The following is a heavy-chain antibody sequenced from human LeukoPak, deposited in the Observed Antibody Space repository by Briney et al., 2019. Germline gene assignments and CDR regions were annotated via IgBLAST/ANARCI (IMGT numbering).Heavy chain of an antibody. V-gene: IGHV4-4*02. CDR1: GGSISSSNW. CDR3: ARAWGYDSRGYYLYY. D-gene: IGHD3-22*01. J-gene: IGHJ4*02. CDR2: IYHSGST. Sequence: SETLSLTCAVSGGSISSSNWWSWVRQPPGKGLEWIGEIYHSGSTNYNPSLKSRVTISVDTSKNQFSLKLSSVTAADTAVYYCARAWGYDSRGYYLYYWGQGTLVTVSS.